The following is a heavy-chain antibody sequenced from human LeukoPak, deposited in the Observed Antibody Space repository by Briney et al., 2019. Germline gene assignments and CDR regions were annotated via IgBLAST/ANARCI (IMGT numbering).Heavy chain of an antibody. V-gene: IGHV4-34*01. D-gene: IGHD6-13*01. CDR2: INHSGST. J-gene: IGHJ4*02. CDR3: ARGSQQLSPTKFDY. Sequence: SETLSHTCAVYGGSFSGYYWSWIRQPPGKGLEWIGEINHSGSTNYNPSLKSRVTISVDTSKNQFSLKLSSVTAADTAVYYCARGSQQLSPTKFDYWGQGTLVTVSS. CDR1: GGSFSGYY.